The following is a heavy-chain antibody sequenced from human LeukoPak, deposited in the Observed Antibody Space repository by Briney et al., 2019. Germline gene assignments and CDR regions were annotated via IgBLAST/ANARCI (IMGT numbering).Heavy chain of an antibody. D-gene: IGHD3-3*01. J-gene: IGHJ6*02. CDR2: IYYSGST. CDR3: ARAPVGYDFWSGYPPYYYYGMDV. V-gene: IGHV4-30-4*01. CDR1: GGSISSGDYY. Sequence: SETLSLTCTVSGGSISSGDYYWSWLRQPPGKGLEWLGYIYYSGSTYYNPSLKSRVTISVDTSKNQFSLKLSSVTAADTAVYYCARAPVGYDFWSGYPPYYYYGMDVWGQGTTVTVSS.